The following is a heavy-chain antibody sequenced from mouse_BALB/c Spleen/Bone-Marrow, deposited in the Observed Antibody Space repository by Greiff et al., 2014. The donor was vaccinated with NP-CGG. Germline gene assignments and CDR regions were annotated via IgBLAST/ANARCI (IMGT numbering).Heavy chain of an antibody. V-gene: IGHV14-3*02. CDR1: GFNIKDTY. CDR2: IDPANGNT. Sequence: VQLQQSGAELVKPGASVKLSCTASGFNIKDTYMHWVKQRPEQGLEWIGRIDPANGNTKYDPKFQGKATITADTSSNTAYLQLSSLTSEDTAVYYCASYDYGYYFDYWGQDTTLTVSS. J-gene: IGHJ2*01. CDR3: ASYDYGYYFDY. D-gene: IGHD2-4*01.